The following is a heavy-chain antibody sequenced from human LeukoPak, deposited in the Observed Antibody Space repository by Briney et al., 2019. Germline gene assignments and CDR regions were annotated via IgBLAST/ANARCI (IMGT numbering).Heavy chain of an antibody. J-gene: IGHJ5*02. CDR2: ISWNSGRI. CDR3: AKDMVRGVIGWFDP. D-gene: IGHD3-10*01. V-gene: IGHV3-9*01. Sequence: GRSLRLSCAASGFTFDDYAMHWVRQAPGKGLELVSGISWNSGRIGYADSVKGRFTISRDNAKNSLYLQMNSLRAEDTALYYCAKDMVRGVIGWFDPWGQGTLVTVSS. CDR1: GFTFDDYA.